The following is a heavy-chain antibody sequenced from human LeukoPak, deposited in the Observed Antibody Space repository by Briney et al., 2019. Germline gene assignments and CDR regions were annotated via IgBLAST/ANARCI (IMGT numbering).Heavy chain of an antibody. J-gene: IGHJ4*02. V-gene: IGHV5-51*01. CDR2: IHPAVSDT. CDR3: AASPPHCGADCPFDY. Sequence: GESLKISCKGSGFTVTDHWIAWVRQMPGKGLEWVGIIHPAVSDTPKSPSFQGQIVISVDRSISTAYLQWNSLKASETAMYYCAASPPHCGADCPFDYWGQGTLVTVSS. D-gene: IGHD2-21*02. CDR1: GFTVTDHW.